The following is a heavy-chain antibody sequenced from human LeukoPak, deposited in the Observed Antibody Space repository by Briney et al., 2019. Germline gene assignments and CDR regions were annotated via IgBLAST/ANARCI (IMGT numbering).Heavy chain of an antibody. CDR3: AKDSLADIDY. J-gene: IGHJ4*02. Sequence: GGSLRLSCAASGFIFSTYGMYWVRQAPGKGLEWVAFIRHDGSIKNYADSVKGRSTISRDNSKNTLYLQMNSLRAEDTAVYYCAKDSLADIDYWGQGILVTVSS. V-gene: IGHV3-30*02. D-gene: IGHD3-16*01. CDR1: GFIFSTYG. CDR2: IRHDGSIK.